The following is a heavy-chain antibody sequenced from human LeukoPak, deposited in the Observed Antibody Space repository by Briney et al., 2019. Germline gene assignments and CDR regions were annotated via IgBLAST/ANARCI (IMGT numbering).Heavy chain of an antibody. CDR1: GGSISSYY. D-gene: IGHD2-21*02. CDR2: IYYSGST. J-gene: IGHJ3*02. V-gene: IGHV4-59*12. Sequence: SETLSLTCTVSGGSISSYYWSWIRQPPGKGLEWIGYIYYSGSTNYNPSLKSRVTISVDTSENQFSLKLSSVTAADTAVYYCARFLVGDSDAFDIWGQGTMVTVSS. CDR3: ARFLVGDSDAFDI.